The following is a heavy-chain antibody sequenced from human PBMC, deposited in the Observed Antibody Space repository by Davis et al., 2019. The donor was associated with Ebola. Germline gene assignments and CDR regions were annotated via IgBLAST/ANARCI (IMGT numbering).Heavy chain of an antibody. CDR2: INAGNDNT. Sequence: ASVKVSCKASGYTFTSYAMHWVRQAPGQRLEWMGWINAGNDNTKYSQKFQGRVTITRDTSASTAYMELRSLRSDDTAVYYCARDHSSSWYLGPTDGMDVWGQGTTVTVSS. CDR1: GYTFTSYA. D-gene: IGHD6-13*01. J-gene: IGHJ6*02. V-gene: IGHV1-3*01. CDR3: ARDHSSSWYLGPTDGMDV.